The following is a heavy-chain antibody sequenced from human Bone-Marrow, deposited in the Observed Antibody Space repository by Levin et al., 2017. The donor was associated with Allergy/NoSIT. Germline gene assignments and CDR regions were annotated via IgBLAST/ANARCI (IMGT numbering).Heavy chain of an antibody. CDR3: AKDCIHGILRNYGMDV. D-gene: IGHD3-9*01. CDR2: ISSGGHDI. V-gene: IGHV3-21*01. Sequence: PGGSLRLSCAASGFTFRTFGVNWVRQAPGKGLEWVSSISSGGHDIYYADSVKGRFTISRDNAKNSLYLQMDSLRTDDTGVYYCAKDCIHGILRNYGMDVWGQGTTVTVSS. CDR1: GFTFRTFG. J-gene: IGHJ6*02.